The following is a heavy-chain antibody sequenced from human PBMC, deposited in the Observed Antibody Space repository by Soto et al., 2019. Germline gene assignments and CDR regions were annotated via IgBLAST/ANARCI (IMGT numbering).Heavy chain of an antibody. Sequence: QVQLVQSGAEVKKPGSSVKVSCKASGGTFSSYAISWVRQAPGQGLEWMGGIIPIFGTANYAQKFQGRVTITADESTSTAYKELSSMRSEDTAVYYCAREEVPTQYYYDGMDVWGQGTTVTVSS. CDR2: IIPIFGTA. CDR1: GGTFSSYA. V-gene: IGHV1-69*12. CDR3: AREEVPTQYYYDGMDV. J-gene: IGHJ6*02. D-gene: IGHD1-1*01.